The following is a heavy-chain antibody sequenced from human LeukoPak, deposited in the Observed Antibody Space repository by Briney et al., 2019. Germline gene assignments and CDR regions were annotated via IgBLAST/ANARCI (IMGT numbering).Heavy chain of an antibody. CDR2: IRQDGSER. V-gene: IGHV3-7*01. CDR1: GFSFTSYW. D-gene: IGHD4-11*01. CDR3: ASPGDYSHHCFQH. J-gene: IGHJ1*01. Sequence: GGSLRLSCAASGFSFTSYWMSWVRQAPGKGLEWVANIRQDGSERYYVDSVKGRFTISRDNAKNSLYLQMNSLRAEDTAVYYRASPGDYSHHCFQHWGQGTLVTVSS.